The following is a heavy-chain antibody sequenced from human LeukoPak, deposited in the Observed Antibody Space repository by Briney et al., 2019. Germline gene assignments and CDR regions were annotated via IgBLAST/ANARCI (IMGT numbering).Heavy chain of an antibody. D-gene: IGHD3-10*01. Sequence: SETLSLTCTVSNGSISSDTYFWSWIRQPAGKGLEWIGRMSSSGISTYSPSLKSRVTISVDTSKNQFSLKLSSVTAADTAVYYCARTTMVRGTYYMDVWGKGTTVTVSS. CDR1: NGSISSDTYF. J-gene: IGHJ6*03. CDR3: ARTTMVRGTYYMDV. CDR2: MSSSGIS. V-gene: IGHV4-61*10.